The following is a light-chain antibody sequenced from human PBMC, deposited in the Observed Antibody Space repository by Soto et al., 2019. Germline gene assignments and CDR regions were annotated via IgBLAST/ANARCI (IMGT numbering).Light chain of an antibody. J-gene: IGKJ4*01. CDR3: QQYTSYSLT. Sequence: DIQMHQSPSTLSASVGDRVTITCRASQRINSRLTWYQQKPGTAPKLRIYKASSLESGVPSRFSGSGSGTEFSLTIRTLQPDDFATYYCQQYTSYSLTFGGWKKVEIK. CDR2: KAS. CDR1: QRINSR. V-gene: IGKV1-5*03.